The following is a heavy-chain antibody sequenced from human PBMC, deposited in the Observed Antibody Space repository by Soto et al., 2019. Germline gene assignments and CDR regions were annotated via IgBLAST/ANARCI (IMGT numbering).Heavy chain of an antibody. V-gene: IGHV1-2*02. CDR3: ARKMARSYYYYSRRGLDP. CDR1: GYTFTGYY. J-gene: IGHJ5*02. CDR2: INPNSGGT. Sequence: QVQLVQSGAEVKKPGASVKVSCKASGYTFTGYYMHWVRQAPGQGLEWMGWINPNSGGTNYAQKFQGRVTMTRDTSISTAYMELSRLRSDDTAVYYCARKMARSYYYYSRRGLDPWGQGTLVTVSS. D-gene: IGHD3-22*01.